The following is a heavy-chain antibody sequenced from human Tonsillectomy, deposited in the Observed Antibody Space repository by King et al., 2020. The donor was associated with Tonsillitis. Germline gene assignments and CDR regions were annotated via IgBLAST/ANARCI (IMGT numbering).Heavy chain of an antibody. J-gene: IGHJ5*02. CDR1: GFTFSDYY. V-gene: IGHV3-11*01. CDR2: ISGSGSTI. D-gene: IGHD2-2*01. Sequence: VQLVESGGGLVKPGGSLRLSCAASGFTFSDYYMSWIRQAPGKGLEWVSYISGSGSTIYYADSMKGRFTISRDSAKNSLYLQMNSLRAEDTAVYYCARCMGCQLLSERFDPWGQGTLVTVSS. CDR3: ARCMGCQLLSERFDP.